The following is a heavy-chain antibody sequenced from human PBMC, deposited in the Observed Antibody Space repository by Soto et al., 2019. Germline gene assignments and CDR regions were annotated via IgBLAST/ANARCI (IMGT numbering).Heavy chain of an antibody. CDR3: AIYDSSGSRGFQH. V-gene: IGHV4-31*03. CDR1: GGSISSGAYY. CDR2: IYYSGST. J-gene: IGHJ1*01. Sequence: QVQLQESGPGLVKPSQTLSLTCTVSGGSISSGAYYWSWIRQHPGKGLEWIGNIYYSGSTYYNPSLKIRVTISVDTSKNQFSLKLSSVTAADTAVYYCAIYDSSGSRGFQHWGQGTLVTVSS. D-gene: IGHD3-22*01.